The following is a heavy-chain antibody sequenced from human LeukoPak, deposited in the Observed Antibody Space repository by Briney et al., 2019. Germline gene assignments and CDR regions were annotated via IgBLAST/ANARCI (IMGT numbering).Heavy chain of an antibody. D-gene: IGHD3-22*01. V-gene: IGHV1-69*05. CDR3: ARTYYYDSSGYNGAFDI. J-gene: IGHJ3*02. CDR2: IIPIFGTA. CDR1: GGTFSSYA. Sequence: SVKVSCKASGGTFSSYAISWVRQAPGQGLEWMGGIIPIFGTANYAQKFQGRVTITTDESTSTAYMELSSLRSEDTAVYYCARTYYYDSSGYNGAFDIWGQGTMVTVSS.